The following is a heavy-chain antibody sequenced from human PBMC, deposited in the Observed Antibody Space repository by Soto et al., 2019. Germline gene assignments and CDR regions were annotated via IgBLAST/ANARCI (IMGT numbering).Heavy chain of an antibody. V-gene: IGHV3-30-3*01. CDR2: ISYDGSNK. CDR1: GFTFSSYA. J-gene: IGHJ5*02. CDR3: ARDEAGTCWFDP. Sequence: QVQLVESGGGVVQTGRSLRLSCAASGFTFSSYAMHWVRQAPGKGLEWVAVISYDGSNKYYADSVKGRFTISRDNAKNTLYLQMNSLRAEDTAVYYCARDEAGTCWFDPWGKGTLVTVSS. D-gene: IGHD6-13*01.